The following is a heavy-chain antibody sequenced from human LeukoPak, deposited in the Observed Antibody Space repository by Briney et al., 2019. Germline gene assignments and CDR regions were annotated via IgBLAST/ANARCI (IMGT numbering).Heavy chain of an antibody. CDR2: IKQDGSET. CDR3: VREFRYGDFDY. D-gene: IGHD4-17*01. V-gene: IGHV3-7*03. Sequence: GGSLRLSCAASGFIFGTYWRSWVRQPPGERLEWVANIKQDGSETYYVDSVKGRFTMSRDNAKNLLYLQMNRLRAEDTAVYYCVREFRYGDFDYWGQGTLVIVSS. CDR1: GFIFGTYW. J-gene: IGHJ4*01.